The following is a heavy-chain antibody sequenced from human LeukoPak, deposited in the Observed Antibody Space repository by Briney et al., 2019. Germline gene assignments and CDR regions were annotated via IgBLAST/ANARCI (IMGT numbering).Heavy chain of an antibody. CDR1: GFTFSSYS. Sequence: IPGGSLRLSCAASGFTFSSYSMNWVRQAPGKGLEWVSSISSSSSYIYYADSVKGRFTISRDNPKNSLYLQMNSLRAEDTAVYYCARDGGGSYVPGQFDYWGQGTLVTVSS. CDR3: ARDGGGSYVPGQFDY. V-gene: IGHV3-21*01. J-gene: IGHJ4*02. CDR2: ISSSSSYI. D-gene: IGHD1-26*01.